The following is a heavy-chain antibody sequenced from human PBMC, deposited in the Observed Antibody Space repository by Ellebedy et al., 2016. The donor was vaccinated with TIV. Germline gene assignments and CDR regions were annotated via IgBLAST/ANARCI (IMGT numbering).Heavy chain of an antibody. J-gene: IGHJ4*02. V-gene: IGHV3-23*01. CDR1: GFTFSSYA. CDR3: AKDTWFGESDY. D-gene: IGHD3-10*01. Sequence: GESLKISCAASGFTFSSYAMSWVRQAPGKGLEWVSGFSGSGGSTYYADSVKGRFTISRDNSKNTLYLQKNSLRAKDTAVYYCAKDTWFGESDYWGQGTLVTVSS. CDR2: FSGSGGST.